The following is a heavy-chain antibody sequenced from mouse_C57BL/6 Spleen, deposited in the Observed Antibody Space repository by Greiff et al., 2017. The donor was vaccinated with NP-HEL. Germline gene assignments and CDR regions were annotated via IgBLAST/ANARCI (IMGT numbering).Heavy chain of an antibody. CDR2: IYPRDGST. V-gene: IGHV1-78*01. Sequence: QVQLQQSDAELVKPGASVTISCKVSGYTFTDHTIHWMKQRPEQGLAWIGYIYPRDGSTKYTEKFTGKATLTADKSSSTAYMQLNSLTSEDSAVDFCAREGDYYGSSHLVWGTGTTVTVSS. CDR1: GYTFTDHT. J-gene: IGHJ1*03. D-gene: IGHD1-1*01. CDR3: AREGDYYGSSHLV.